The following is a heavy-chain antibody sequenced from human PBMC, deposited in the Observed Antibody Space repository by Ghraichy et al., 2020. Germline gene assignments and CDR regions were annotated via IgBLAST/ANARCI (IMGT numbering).Heavy chain of an antibody. CDR2: LGADGRST. CDR3: AKEGGRLGEGAFDV. J-gene: IGHJ3*01. Sequence: LSLTCAVSEFTFDGYPMTWVRQAPGKGLEWVSTLGADGRSTFYVDSVKGRFTISRDKSKRTMYLQMNSLRADDTAVYYCAKEGGRLGEGAFDVWGQGTKVTVSS. CDR1: EFTFDGYP. D-gene: IGHD3-10*01. V-gene: IGHV3-23*01.